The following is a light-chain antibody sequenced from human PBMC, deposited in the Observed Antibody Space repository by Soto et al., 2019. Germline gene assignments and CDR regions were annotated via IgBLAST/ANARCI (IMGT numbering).Light chain of an antibody. V-gene: IGKV3-20*01. CDR1: QSISSSY. CDR2: GAF. Sequence: EIVLTQSPDTLSLSPGERATLSCRASQSISSSYLAWYQQKPGQAPRLLIYGAFSRATGIPDRFSGSGSGTDFTLTISRREPEDFALYFCQLYGYLVTFGGGTKVEIK. CDR3: QLYGYLVT. J-gene: IGKJ4*01.